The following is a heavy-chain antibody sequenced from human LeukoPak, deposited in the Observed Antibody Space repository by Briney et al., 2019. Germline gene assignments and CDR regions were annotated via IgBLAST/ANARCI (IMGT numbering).Heavy chain of an antibody. Sequence: SETLPLTCTVSGGSISSDYWSWIRQSPGKGLEWIGYIYYSGSTYYSPSLKSRVTISVDTSKNQFSLKLTSVTAADTAVYYCARGFYSPHHWGQGTLVTVSS. V-gene: IGHV4-59*01. J-gene: IGHJ5*02. CDR1: GGSISSDY. CDR3: ARGFYSPHH. D-gene: IGHD4-11*01. CDR2: IYYSGST.